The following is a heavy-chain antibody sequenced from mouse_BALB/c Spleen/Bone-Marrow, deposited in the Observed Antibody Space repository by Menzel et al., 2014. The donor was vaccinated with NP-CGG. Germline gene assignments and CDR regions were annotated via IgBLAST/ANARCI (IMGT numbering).Heavy chain of an antibody. CDR3: ERFITSLVYFDY. V-gene: IGHV5-9-1*01. Sequence: EFGGGLVKPGGSLKLSCAASGFTFSSYVMSWVRQTPEKRLEWVATISSGGSYTYYPDSVKGRFTISRDNAENTLYLQMSSLRSEDTAMYYCERFITSLVYFDYWGQGTTLTVSS. CDR1: GFTFSSYV. CDR2: ISSGGSYT. D-gene: IGHD1-1*01. J-gene: IGHJ2*01.